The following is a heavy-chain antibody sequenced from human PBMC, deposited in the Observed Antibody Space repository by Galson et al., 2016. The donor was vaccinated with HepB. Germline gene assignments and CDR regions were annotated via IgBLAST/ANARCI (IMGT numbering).Heavy chain of an antibody. J-gene: IGHJ3*01. CDR3: AGSGYENAFDY. D-gene: IGHD3-3*01. CDR2: ISSSSNSI. V-gene: IGHV3-48*01. CDR1: GFTFSSYS. Sequence: SLRLSCAASGFTFSSYSMNWVRQAPGKGLEWVSYISSSSNSIYYADSVTGRFTISRDNAKNSLYLQMDTLRAEDTAVFFCAGSGYENAFDYWGRGTRVTVSA.